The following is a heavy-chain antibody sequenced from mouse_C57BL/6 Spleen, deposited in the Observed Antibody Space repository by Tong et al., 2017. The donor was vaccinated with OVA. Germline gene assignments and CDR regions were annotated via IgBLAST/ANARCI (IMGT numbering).Heavy chain of an antibody. CDR3: ARFRPSYYAMDY. Sequence: EVQLQESGPELVKPGDSVKISCKASGYSFTGYFMNWVMQSHGKSLEWIGDINPNNGGTSYNQKFKGKATLTVNKSSSTAYMELRSLTSEDSAVYYCARFRPSYYAMDYWGQGTSVTVAA. V-gene: IGHV1-20*01. CDR1: GYSFTGYF. J-gene: IGHJ4*01. CDR2: INPNNGGT.